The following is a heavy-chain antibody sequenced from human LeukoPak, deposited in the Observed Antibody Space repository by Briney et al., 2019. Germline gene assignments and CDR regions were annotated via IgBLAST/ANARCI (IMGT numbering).Heavy chain of an antibody. V-gene: IGHV4-59*11. CDR3: ARESRGGYCSGGSCYSSDDAFDI. CDR2: ISYSGSA. J-gene: IGHJ3*02. CDR1: GGSINSHY. D-gene: IGHD2-15*01. Sequence: SETLSLTCTVSGGSINSHYWSWIRQPPEKGLEWIGYISYSGSATYNPSLKSRVTISVDTSKNQFSLKLSSVTAADTAVYYCARESRGGYCSGGSCYSSDDAFDIWGQGTMVTVSS.